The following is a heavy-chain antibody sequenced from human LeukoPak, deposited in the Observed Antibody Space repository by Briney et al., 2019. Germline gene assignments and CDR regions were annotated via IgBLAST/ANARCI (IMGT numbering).Heavy chain of an antibody. J-gene: IGHJ4*02. D-gene: IGHD3-22*01. CDR3: ARETYYYDSSGYYYPGGFDY. V-gene: IGHV3-21*01. CDR2: ISSSSSYI. Sequence: GGSLRLSCAASGFTFSSYSMYWVRQAPGKGLEWVSSISSSSSYIYYADSVKGRFTISRDNAKNSLYLQMNSLRAEDTAVYYCARETYYYDSSGYYYPGGFDYWGQGTLVTVSS. CDR1: GFTFSSYS.